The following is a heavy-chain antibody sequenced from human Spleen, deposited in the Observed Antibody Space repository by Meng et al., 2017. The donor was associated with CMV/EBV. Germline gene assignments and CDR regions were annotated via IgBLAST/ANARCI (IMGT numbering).Heavy chain of an antibody. V-gene: IGHV3-23*01. J-gene: IGHJ4*02. CDR1: GFTFSSYA. Sequence: GESLKISCAASGFTFSSYAMSWVRQAPGKGLEWVSAISGSGGSTYYADSVKGRFTISRDNSKNTLYLQMNSLRAEDTAVYYCAKDPLEYSSSRAPGYWSQGTLVTVSS. CDR3: AKDPLEYSSSRAPGY. CDR2: ISGSGGST. D-gene: IGHD6-6*01.